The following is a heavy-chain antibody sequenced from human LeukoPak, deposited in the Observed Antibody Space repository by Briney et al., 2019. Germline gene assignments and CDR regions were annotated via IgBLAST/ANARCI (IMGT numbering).Heavy chain of an antibody. V-gene: IGHV3-23*01. J-gene: IGHJ4*02. CDR3: ARNISGGWYVDY. CDR1: GFTFSSYD. Sequence: GGSLRLSCAASGFTFSSYDMSWVRQAPGKGLEWVSAISGSGGSTYYADSAKGRFSVSRDNSKNALYLQMNSLRAEDTALYYCARNISGGWYVDYWGQGTLVTVSS. CDR2: ISGSGGST. D-gene: IGHD6-19*01.